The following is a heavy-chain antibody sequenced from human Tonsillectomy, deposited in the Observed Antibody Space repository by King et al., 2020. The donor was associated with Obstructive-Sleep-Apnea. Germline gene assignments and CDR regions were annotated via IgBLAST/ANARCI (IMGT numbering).Heavy chain of an antibody. CDR3: AKATSFAFDI. Sequence: VQLVESGGGLGQPGRSLRLSCAASGFTFDEYAMHWVRQAPGKGLAWVSGISWNSGSIGSADSVKGRFTISRDNPNNSLYLQMNSLRAEDTALYYCAKATSFAFDIWGQGTMVTVSS. D-gene: IGHD2/OR15-2a*01. CDR1: GFTFDEYA. J-gene: IGHJ3*02. V-gene: IGHV3-9*01. CDR2: ISWNSGSI.